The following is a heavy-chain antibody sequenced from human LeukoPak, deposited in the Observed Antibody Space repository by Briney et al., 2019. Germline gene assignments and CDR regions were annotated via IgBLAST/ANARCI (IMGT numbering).Heavy chain of an antibody. CDR2: ISWNSGSI. D-gene: IGHD1-26*01. CDR1: GFTFDDYA. V-gene: IGHV3-9*01. CDR3: AKDEGAGKWVEAFDI. Sequence: GGSLRLSCAASGFTFDDYAMHWVRQAPGKGLEWVSGISWNSGSIGYADSVKGRFTISRDNAKNSLYLQMNSLRAEDTAVYYCAKDEGAGKWVEAFDIWGQGTMVTVSS. J-gene: IGHJ3*02.